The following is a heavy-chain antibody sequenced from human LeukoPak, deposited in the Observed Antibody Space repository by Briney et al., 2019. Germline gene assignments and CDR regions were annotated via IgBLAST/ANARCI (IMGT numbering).Heavy chain of an antibody. CDR2: INHSGST. CDR3: ARSWYDLVSAFDI. Sequence: PSETLSLTCAVYGGSFSGYYWSWIRQPPGKGLEWIGEINHSGSTNYNPSLKSRVTISVDTSKNQFSLKLSSVTAADTAVYYCARSWYDLVSAFDIWGQGTMVTVSS. J-gene: IGHJ3*02. CDR1: GGSFSGYY. D-gene: IGHD6-13*01. V-gene: IGHV4-34*01.